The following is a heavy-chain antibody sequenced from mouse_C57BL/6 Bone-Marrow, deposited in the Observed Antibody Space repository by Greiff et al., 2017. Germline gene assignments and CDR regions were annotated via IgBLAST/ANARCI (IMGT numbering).Heavy chain of an antibody. D-gene: IGHD1-1*01. V-gene: IGHV1-52*01. J-gene: IGHJ1*03. Sequence: QVQLKQPGAELVRPGSSVKLSCKASGYTFTSYWMHWVKQRPIQGLEWIGNIDPSDSETHYNQKFKDKATLTVDKSSSTAYMQLSSLTSEDSAVYYCARRGSSDWYFDVWGTGTTVTVSS. CDR3: ARRGSSDWYFDV. CDR2: IDPSDSET. CDR1: GYTFTSYW.